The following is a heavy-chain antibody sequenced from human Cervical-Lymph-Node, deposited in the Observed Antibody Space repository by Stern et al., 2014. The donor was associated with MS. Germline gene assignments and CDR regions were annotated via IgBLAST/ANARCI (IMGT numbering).Heavy chain of an antibody. CDR2: INPNSGGT. Sequence: QVQLVQSGAEVKKPGASVKVSFKASGYTFTGQYMHWVRQAPGQGLEWMGRINPNSGGTSYAQKFQGRVTMTRDTSINTASMELSRLTSDDTAMYYCARGLRGDWNYDAFDYWGQGTLVTVSS. CDR1: GYTFTGQY. J-gene: IGHJ4*02. CDR3: ARGLRGDWNYDAFDY. D-gene: IGHD1-7*01. V-gene: IGHV1-2*06.